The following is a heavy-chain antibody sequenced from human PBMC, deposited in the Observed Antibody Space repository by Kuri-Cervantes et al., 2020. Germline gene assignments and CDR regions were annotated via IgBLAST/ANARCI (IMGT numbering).Heavy chain of an antibody. V-gene: IGHV3-30-3*01. CDR1: GFTFSDYA. Sequence: GESLKISCAASGFTFSDYAMHWVRQAPGKGLEWVAVISYDRNNKYYADSVKGRFTISRDNSKNTLYLQMNSLRAEDTAVYYCAKDGDSSGYYDYWGQGTLVTVSS. CDR2: ISYDRNNK. J-gene: IGHJ4*02. CDR3: AKDGDSSGYYDY. D-gene: IGHD3-22*01.